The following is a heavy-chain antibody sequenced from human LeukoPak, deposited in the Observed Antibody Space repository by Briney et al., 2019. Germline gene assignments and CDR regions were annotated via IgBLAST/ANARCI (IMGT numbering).Heavy chain of an antibody. CDR3: AKSHSVAQRGYFDY. J-gene: IGHJ4*02. Sequence: GGSLRLSCAASGFTFDDYGMSWVRQAPGKGLEWVSGINWNGGSTGYADSVKGRFTISRDNAKNSLYLQMNSLRAEDTAVYYCAKSHSVAQRGYFDYWGQGTLVAVSS. CDR2: INWNGGST. V-gene: IGHV3-20*04. D-gene: IGHD2-15*01. CDR1: GFTFDDYG.